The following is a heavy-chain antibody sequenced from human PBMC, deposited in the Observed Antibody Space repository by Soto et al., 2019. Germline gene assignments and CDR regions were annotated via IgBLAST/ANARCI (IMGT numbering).Heavy chain of an antibody. CDR1: GGSFSGYY. J-gene: IGHJ4*02. V-gene: IGHV4-34*01. Sequence: NPSETLSLTCAVYGGSFSGYYWSWIRQPPGKGLEWIGEITHSGSTTYNPSLKSRVTISVDTSKNQFSLKLSSVTAADTAVYYCARGVREQQRDGDFDYWGQGTLVTVSS. CDR2: ITHSGST. D-gene: IGHD6-13*01. CDR3: ARGVREQQRDGDFDY.